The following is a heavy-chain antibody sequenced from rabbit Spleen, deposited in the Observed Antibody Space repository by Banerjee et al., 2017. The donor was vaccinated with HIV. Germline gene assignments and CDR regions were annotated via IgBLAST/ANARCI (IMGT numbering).Heavy chain of an antibody. CDR1: GVSFSNYNF. CDR3: ARDLAGYVGFGYISYLDL. Sequence: QSLEESGGGLVQPEGSLTLTCTASGVSFSNYNFMCWVRQAPGKGLEWIACIDTGSRDFTYYASWAKGRFTISKTSSTTVTLQMTSLTAADTATYFCARDLAGYVGFGYISYLDLWGPGTLVTVS. V-gene: IGHV1S40*01. CDR2: IDTGSRDFT. D-gene: IGHD4-2*01. J-gene: IGHJ4*01.